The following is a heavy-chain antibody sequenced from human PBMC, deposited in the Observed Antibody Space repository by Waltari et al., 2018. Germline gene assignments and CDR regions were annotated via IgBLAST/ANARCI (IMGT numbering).Heavy chain of an antibody. CDR1: GGTFSSYA. CDR3: ARDGSGYSSSWRDP. CDR2: IIPILGIA. V-gene: IGHV1-69*09. D-gene: IGHD6-13*01. J-gene: IGHJ5*02. Sequence: QVQLVQSGAEVKKPGSSVKVSCKASGGTFSSYAISWVRQAPGQGLEWMGRIIPILGIANYAQKFQGIVTITADKSTSTAYMELSSLRSEDTAVYYCARDGSGYSSSWRDPWGQGTLVTVSS.